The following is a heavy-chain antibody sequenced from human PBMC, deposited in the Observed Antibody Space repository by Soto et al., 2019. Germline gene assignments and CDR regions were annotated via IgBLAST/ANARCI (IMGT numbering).Heavy chain of an antibody. CDR3: ARDGGVDYDILTGTDAFDI. CDR2: IYHSGST. J-gene: IGHJ3*02. D-gene: IGHD3-9*01. V-gene: IGHV4-4*02. Sequence: PSETLSLTCAVSGGSISSSNWWSWVRQPPGKGLEWIGEIYHSGSTNYNPSLKSRVTISVDKSKNQFSLKLSSVTAADTAVYYCARDGGVDYDILTGTDAFDIWGQGTMVTVSS. CDR1: GGSISSSNW.